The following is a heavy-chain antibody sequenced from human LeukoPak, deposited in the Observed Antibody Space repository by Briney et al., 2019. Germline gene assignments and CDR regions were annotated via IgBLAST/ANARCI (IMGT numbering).Heavy chain of an antibody. J-gene: IGHJ4*02. Sequence: GGSLRLSCAASGFTFSSYSMNWVRQAPGKGLEWVSSISSSSYIYYADSVKGRFTISRDNAKNSLYLQMNSLRAEDTAVYYCARGRAVAGAFFDYWGQGTLVTVSS. V-gene: IGHV3-21*01. CDR3: ARGRAVAGAFFDY. CDR2: ISSSSYI. CDR1: GFTFSSYS. D-gene: IGHD6-19*01.